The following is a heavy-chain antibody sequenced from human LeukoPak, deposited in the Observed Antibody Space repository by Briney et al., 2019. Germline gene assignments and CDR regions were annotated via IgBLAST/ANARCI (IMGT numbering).Heavy chain of an antibody. D-gene: IGHD5-24*01. CDR1: GDSISTFY. J-gene: IGHJ4*02. CDR3: ATHDGYTFFDN. Sequence: SETLSLTCTVSGDSISTFYWSWIRQSPGKGLEWIGYVFYSGSTKYNPSLKSRVTISIDTSKNLLSLKLSSVTAADTAVYYCATHDGYTFFDNWGQGILVTVSS. CDR2: VFYSGST. V-gene: IGHV4-59*08.